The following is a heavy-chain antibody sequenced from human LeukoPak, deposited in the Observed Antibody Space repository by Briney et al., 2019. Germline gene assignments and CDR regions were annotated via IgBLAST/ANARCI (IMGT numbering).Heavy chain of an antibody. CDR1: GYTFTGYY. Sequence: GASVKVSCKASGYTFTGYYMHWVRQAPGQGLECMGWINPNSGGTNYAQKFQGRVTMTRDTSISTAYMELSRLRSDDTAVYYCARFRTYYYDSSGYYGMVDYWGQGTLVTVSS. CDR3: ARFRTYYYDSSGYYGMVDY. J-gene: IGHJ4*02. D-gene: IGHD3-22*01. CDR2: INPNSGGT. V-gene: IGHV1-2*02.